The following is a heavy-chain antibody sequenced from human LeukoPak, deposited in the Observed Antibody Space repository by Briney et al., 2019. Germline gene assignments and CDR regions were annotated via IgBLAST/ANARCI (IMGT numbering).Heavy chain of an antibody. J-gene: IGHJ4*02. D-gene: IGHD6-13*01. CDR2: INPNSGGT. Sequence: ASVTVSCKASGYTFINYAIHWVRQAPGQRLEWMGWINPNSGGTNYAQKFQGRVTMTRDTSISTAYMELSRLRSDDTAVYYCARSPIAAASDYWGQGTLVTVSS. V-gene: IGHV1-2*02. CDR1: GYTFINYA. CDR3: ARSPIAAASDY.